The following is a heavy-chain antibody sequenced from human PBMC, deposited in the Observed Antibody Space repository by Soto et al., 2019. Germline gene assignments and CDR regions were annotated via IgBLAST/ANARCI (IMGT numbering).Heavy chain of an antibody. D-gene: IGHD5-18*01. CDR1: GFTFSIYA. Sequence: VQLLESGGNLVQPGGSLRLSCAASGFTFSIYAMSWVRQAPGKGLEWVSGIGGGNDDTYYADSVKGRFTISRDNSKNTLYLQMNSLRAEDTAVYYCAKGRGYSYGYPFDYWGQGTLVTVSS. CDR3: AKGRGYSYGYPFDY. CDR2: IGGGNDDT. J-gene: IGHJ4*02. V-gene: IGHV3-23*01.